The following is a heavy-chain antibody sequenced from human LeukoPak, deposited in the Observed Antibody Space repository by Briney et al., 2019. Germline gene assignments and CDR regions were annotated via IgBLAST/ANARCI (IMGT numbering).Heavy chain of an antibody. CDR1: GYTFTSYG. Sequence: ASVKVSCKASGYTFTSYGISWVRQAPGQGLEWMGWISAYNGNTNYAKKLQGRVTMTTDTSTSPAYMELRSLRSDDTAVYYCAREGSLGYCTNGVCQLDAFDIWGQGTMVTVSS. V-gene: IGHV1-18*01. D-gene: IGHD2-8*01. J-gene: IGHJ3*02. CDR2: ISAYNGNT. CDR3: AREGSLGYCTNGVCQLDAFDI.